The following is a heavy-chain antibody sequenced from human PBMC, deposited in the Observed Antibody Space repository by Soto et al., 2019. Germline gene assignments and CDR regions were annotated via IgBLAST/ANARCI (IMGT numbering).Heavy chain of an antibody. CDR3: ARDLLAAAGTGFFDY. J-gene: IGHJ4*02. CDR2: IYYSGST. D-gene: IGHD6-13*01. Sequence: ETLSLTCTVSGGSISSYYWSWFRQPPGKGLEWIGYIYYSGSTSYNPSLKSRLSISLETSKKQFSLRLTSVTAADTAVYYCARDLLAAAGTGFFDYWGQGTLVTVSS. V-gene: IGHV4-59*12. CDR1: GGSISSYY.